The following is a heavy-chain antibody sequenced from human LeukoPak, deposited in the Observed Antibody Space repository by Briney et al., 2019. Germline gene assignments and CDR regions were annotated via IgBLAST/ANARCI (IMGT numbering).Heavy chain of an antibody. V-gene: IGHV4-30-2*01. D-gene: IGHD2-15*01. CDR1: GGSISSGDYS. J-gene: IGHJ4*02. Sequence: SQTLSLTCAVSGGSISSGDYSWSWIRQPPGKGLEWIGNIYHSGSTYYNPSLKSRVTISVDRSKNQLSLKLSSVTAADTAVYYCAGWYCSGGSCFNYWGQGTLVTVSS. CDR2: IYHSGST. CDR3: AGWYCSGGSCFNY.